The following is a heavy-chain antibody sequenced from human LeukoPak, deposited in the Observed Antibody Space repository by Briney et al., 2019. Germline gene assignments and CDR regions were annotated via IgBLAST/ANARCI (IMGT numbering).Heavy chain of an antibody. CDR3: AANGGSDLDY. J-gene: IGHJ4*02. CDR1: GGSVSSGSYY. Sequence: SETLSLTCTVSGGSVSSGSYYWSWIRQPPGKGLEWIGYIYYSGSTNYNTSLKSRVTISVDTSKNQFSLKLSSVTAADTAVYYCAANGGSDLDYWGQGTLVTVSS. V-gene: IGHV4-61*01. CDR2: IYYSGST. D-gene: IGHD6-6*01.